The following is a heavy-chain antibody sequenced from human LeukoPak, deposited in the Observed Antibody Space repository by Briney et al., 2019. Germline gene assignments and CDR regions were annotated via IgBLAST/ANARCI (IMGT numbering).Heavy chain of an antibody. Sequence: GSLRLSCAAPGFTFRSYAMHWVRQAPGKGLEWEAAISYDGSNKKYADSVKGRFTISRDNSKNTLYLQMNSLRAEDTAVYYCAKGRGYSGYDLGEFDYWGQGTLVTVSS. CDR3: AKGRGYSGYDLGEFDY. V-gene: IGHV3-30*04. J-gene: IGHJ4*02. CDR2: ISYDGSNK. CDR1: GFTFRSYA. D-gene: IGHD5-12*01.